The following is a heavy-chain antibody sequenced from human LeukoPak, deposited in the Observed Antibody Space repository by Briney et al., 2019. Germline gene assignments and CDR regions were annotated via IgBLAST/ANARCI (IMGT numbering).Heavy chain of an antibody. Sequence: PGASLRLSCAASGFTFSSYAMSWVRQAPGKGLEWVSAICGSGGSTYYADSVKGRFTISRDNSNNTLSLQMNSLRAEDTAVYYCAKGRTAYCRSTSCYTSDYWGQGTVVTVSS. CDR1: GFTFSSYA. V-gene: IGHV3-23*01. CDR3: AKGRTAYCRSTSCYTSDY. CDR2: ICGSGGST. J-gene: IGHJ4*02. D-gene: IGHD2-2*02.